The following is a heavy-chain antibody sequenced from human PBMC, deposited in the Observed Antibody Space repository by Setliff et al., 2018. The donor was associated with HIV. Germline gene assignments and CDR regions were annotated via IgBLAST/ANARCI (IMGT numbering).Heavy chain of an antibody. CDR3: VNPSGAMGDFDS. CDR2: IFYTGST. J-gene: IGHJ4*02. CDR1: GGSISSSTSY. V-gene: IGHV4-39*01. D-gene: IGHD3-16*01. Sequence: SETLSLTCSVSGGSISSSTSYWGWIRQPPGKGLEWIGDIFYTGSTYYNPSLESRVTISIDTSKNQFSLQLTSVTAADTAVYYCVNPSGAMGDFDSWGQGTLVTVSS.